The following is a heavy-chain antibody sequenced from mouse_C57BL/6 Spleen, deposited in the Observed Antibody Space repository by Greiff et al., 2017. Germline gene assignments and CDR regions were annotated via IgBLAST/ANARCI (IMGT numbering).Heavy chain of an antibody. CDR3: TRGTGFAY. Sequence: EVMLVESGGGLVQPGGSMKLSCVASGFTFSNYWMNWVRQSPGKGLEWVAQIRLKSENYATHYAESVKGRFTISRDDSRSSVYLQMNNLRAEDTGIYYCTRGTGFAYWGQGTLVTVSA. CDR1: GFTFSNYW. D-gene: IGHD3-3*01. CDR2: IRLKSENYAT. V-gene: IGHV6-3*01. J-gene: IGHJ3*01.